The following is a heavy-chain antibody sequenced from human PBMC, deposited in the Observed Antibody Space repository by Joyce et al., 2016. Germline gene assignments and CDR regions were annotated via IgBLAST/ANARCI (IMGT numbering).Heavy chain of an antibody. CDR2: IGTAGDP. J-gene: IGHJ3*02. CDR1: GFTFSAHE. CDR3: ARERGGGMSAFDI. V-gene: IGHV3-13*05. Sequence: EVQLVEAGGALVQPGGSLRLSCAASGFTFSAHEIHWVRQTTGKGLEWVSAIGTAGDPYYAGSVKGRFTISRENAKSSLFLQMNSLRAEDTAVYYCARERGGGMSAFDIWGQGTMVTVSS. D-gene: IGHD3-16*01.